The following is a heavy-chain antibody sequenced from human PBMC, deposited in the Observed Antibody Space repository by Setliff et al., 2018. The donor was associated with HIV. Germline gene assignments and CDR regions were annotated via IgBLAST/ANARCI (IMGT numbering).Heavy chain of an antibody. Sequence: GASVKVSCKASGGTFSSYAFTWVRQAPGQGLEWMGGITPIFGTATYAQKFQGRVTITADKSTSTAYMELRSLRSEDTAVYYCAREDGLYGMDVWGQGTTVTVSS. V-gene: IGHV1-69*06. D-gene: IGHD2-8*01. CDR2: ITPIFGTA. CDR1: GGTFSSYA. J-gene: IGHJ6*02. CDR3: AREDGLYGMDV.